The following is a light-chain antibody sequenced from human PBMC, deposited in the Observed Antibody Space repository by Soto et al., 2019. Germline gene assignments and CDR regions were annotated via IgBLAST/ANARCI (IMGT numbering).Light chain of an antibody. V-gene: IGKV3D-15*01. CDR1: QGIKDY. CDR3: QQYNNWPFIT. Sequence: EIVMTQSPATLSVSPGERATLSCRASQGIKDYVAWFQQKPGQAPRLLIYDASNRATGIPARFSGSGSGTDYTLTISSLEAEDFAVYYCQQYNNWPFITFGQGTRLEI. J-gene: IGKJ5*01. CDR2: DAS.